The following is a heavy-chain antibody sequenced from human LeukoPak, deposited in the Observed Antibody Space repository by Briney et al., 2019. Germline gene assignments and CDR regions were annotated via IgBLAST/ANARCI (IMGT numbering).Heavy chain of an antibody. D-gene: IGHD3-3*01. V-gene: IGHV1-18*01. CDR2: ISAYNGNT. CDR3: ARADERYYDFWSGWAHYGMDV. CDR1: GYTFTSYG. Sequence: PVASVKVSCKASGYTFTSYGISWVRQAPGQGLEWMGWISAYNGNTNYAQKLQGRVTMTTDTSTSTAYMELRSLRSDDTAVYYCARADERYYDFWSGWAHYGMDVWGQGTTVTVSS. J-gene: IGHJ6*02.